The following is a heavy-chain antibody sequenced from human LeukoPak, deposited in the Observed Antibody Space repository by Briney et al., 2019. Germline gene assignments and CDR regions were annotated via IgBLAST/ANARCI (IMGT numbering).Heavy chain of an antibody. V-gene: IGHV3-30*02. J-gene: IGHJ5*02. CDR1: GFTFSSYG. Sequence: GGSLRLSCAASGFTFSSYGMHWVREAPGKGLEWVAFIRYDGSNKYYADSVKGRFTISRDNSKNTLYLQMNSLRAEDTAVYYCAKDRGIVVVPAAMAWFDPWGQGTLVTVSS. D-gene: IGHD2-2*01. CDR2: IRYDGSNK. CDR3: AKDRGIVVVPAAMAWFDP.